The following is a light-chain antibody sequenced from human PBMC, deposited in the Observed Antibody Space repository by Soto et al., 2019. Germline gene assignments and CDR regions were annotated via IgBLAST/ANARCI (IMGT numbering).Light chain of an antibody. CDR3: QQRSNWPRYT. V-gene: IGKV3-11*01. J-gene: IGKJ2*01. CDR1: QSISNH. Sequence: EIVLTQSPATLSLSPGERATLSCRASQSISNHLAWCQQKPGQAPRLLIYATSNRATGIPARFSGSGSGTDFTLTISSLEPADFAVYYCQQRSNWPRYTFGQGTKLEIK. CDR2: ATS.